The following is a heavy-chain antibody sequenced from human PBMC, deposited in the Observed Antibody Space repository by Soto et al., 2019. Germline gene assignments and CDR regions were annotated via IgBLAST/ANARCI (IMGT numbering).Heavy chain of an antibody. D-gene: IGHD3-22*01. CDR3: ARDRVFHYYDSSGYYSN. CDR2: ISGSGSNT. Sequence: PGGSLRLSCAASGFTFASYGMSWVRQAPGKGLEWISGISGSGSNTYYADSVKGRFTISRDNAKNSLYLQMNSLRAEDTAVYYCARDRVFHYYDSSGYYSNWGQGTLVTVSS. V-gene: IGHV3-23*01. J-gene: IGHJ4*02. CDR1: GFTFASYG.